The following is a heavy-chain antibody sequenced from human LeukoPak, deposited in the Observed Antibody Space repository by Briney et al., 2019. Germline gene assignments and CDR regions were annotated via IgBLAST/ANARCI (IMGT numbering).Heavy chain of an antibody. J-gene: IGHJ4*02. Sequence: QPGGSLRLSCAASGFTVNTYWMHWVRQAPGKGLDWVARINVEGNYFDYAESVKGRFTISRDSGKNSLYLQMSSLRAEDTAVYSCARDLTGPYDHWGQGTLVTVSS. V-gene: IGHV3-74*01. CDR2: INVEGNYF. CDR1: GFTVNTYW. D-gene: IGHD3-22*01. CDR3: ARDLTGPYDH.